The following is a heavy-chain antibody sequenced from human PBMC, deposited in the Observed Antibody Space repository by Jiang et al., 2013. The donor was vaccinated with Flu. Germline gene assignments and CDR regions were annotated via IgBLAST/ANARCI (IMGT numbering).Heavy chain of an antibody. J-gene: IGHJ4*02. CDR2: YNHSGST. CDR3: ARAERITMVRGVIIRGTFDY. V-gene: IGHV4-34*01. CDR1: GGSFSGYY. Sequence: LLKPSETLSLTCAVYGGSFSGYYWSWIRQPPGKGRGVDWGKYNHSGSTNYNPSLKSRVTISVDTSKNQFSLKLSSVTAADTAVYYCARAERITMVRGVIIRGTFDYWGQGTLVTVSS. D-gene: IGHD3-10*01.